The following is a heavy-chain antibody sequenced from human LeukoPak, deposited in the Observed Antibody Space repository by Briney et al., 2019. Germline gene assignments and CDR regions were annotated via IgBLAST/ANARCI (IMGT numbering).Heavy chain of an antibody. J-gene: IGHJ4*02. CDR2: ISAYNGNT. Sequence: SVKASCKASGYTFISYGISWVRQAPGQGLEWMGWISAYNGNTNYAQKLQGRVTMTTDTSTSTAYMELRSLRSDDTAVYYCARGPPAKYYDSSGFLFDYWGQGTLVTVSS. CDR3: ARGPPAKYYDSSGFLFDY. D-gene: IGHD3-22*01. V-gene: IGHV1-18*01. CDR1: GYTFISYG.